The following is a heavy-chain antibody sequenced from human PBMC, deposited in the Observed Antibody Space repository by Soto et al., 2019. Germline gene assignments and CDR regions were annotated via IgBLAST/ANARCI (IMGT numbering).Heavy chain of an antibody. V-gene: IGHV3-23*01. CDR3: AKRPLVMTGYYPEAGDY. J-gene: IGHJ4*02. Sequence: EVQLLESGGGLVQPGGSLRLSCAASGFTFSSYAMSWVRQAPGKGLEWVSAISGSGGSTYYADSVKGRFTISRDNSKNTLYLQMNSLRAEDTAVYYCAKRPLVMTGYYPEAGDYWGQGTLVTVSS. CDR2: ISGSGGST. D-gene: IGHD3-9*01. CDR1: GFTFSSYA.